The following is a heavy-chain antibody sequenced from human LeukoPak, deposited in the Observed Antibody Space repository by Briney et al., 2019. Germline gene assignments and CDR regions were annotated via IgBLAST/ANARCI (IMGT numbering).Heavy chain of an antibody. V-gene: IGHV3-21*01. CDR3: ARDQYESYCSSTSCHTYYYYGMDV. J-gene: IGHJ6*02. CDR1: GFTFSSYS. CDR2: ISSSSSYI. Sequence: PGGSLRLPCAASGFTFSSYSMNWVRQAPGKGLEWVSSISSSSSYIYYADSVKGRFTISRDNAKNSLYLQMNSLRAEDTAVYYCARDQYESYCSSTSCHTYYYYGMDVWGQGTTVTVSS. D-gene: IGHD2-2*01.